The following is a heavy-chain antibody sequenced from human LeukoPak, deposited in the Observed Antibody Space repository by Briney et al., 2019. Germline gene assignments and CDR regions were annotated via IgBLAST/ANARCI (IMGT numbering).Heavy chain of an antibody. CDR2: IGSTGINK. J-gene: IGHJ4*02. V-gene: IGHV3-23*01. CDR1: GFSFSDYS. Sequence: PGGSLRLSCAASGFSFSDYSINWVRQAPGKGLEWVSYIGSTGINKYYADSVKGRFTISRDNSKNTLYLQMNSLRAEDTAVYYCAKALITMVRGVDNDYWGQGTLVTVSS. CDR3: AKALITMVRGVDNDY. D-gene: IGHD3-10*01.